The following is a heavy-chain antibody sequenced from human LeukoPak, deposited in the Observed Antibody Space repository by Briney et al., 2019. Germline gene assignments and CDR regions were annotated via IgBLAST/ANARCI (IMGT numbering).Heavy chain of an antibody. Sequence: GSSVKVSCKASGGTFSSYAISWVRQAPGQGLEWMGGIIPLFRTSNHAQKFQGRVTLTADESTTTAYMELSSLTSEDTAVYYCAIVLRERPMPPHGDNWGQGILVIVSS. V-gene: IGHV1-69*01. J-gene: IGHJ4*02. CDR2: IIPLFRTS. CDR1: GGTFSSYA. D-gene: IGHD2-2*01. CDR3: AIVLRERPMPPHGDN.